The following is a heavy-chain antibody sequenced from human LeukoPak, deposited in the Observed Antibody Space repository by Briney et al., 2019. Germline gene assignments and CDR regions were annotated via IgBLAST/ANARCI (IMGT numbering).Heavy chain of an antibody. CDR3: ARDMSIAAAGTHRGDY. V-gene: IGHV3-21*01. J-gene: IGHJ4*02. D-gene: IGHD6-13*01. Sequence: GGSLRLSCAASGFTFSSYSMNWVRQAPGKGLEWVSSISSSSSYIYYADSVKGRFTISRDNAKNSLYLQMNSLRAEDTAVYYCARDMSIAAAGTHRGDYWGQGTLITVSS. CDR2: ISSSSSYI. CDR1: GFTFSSYS.